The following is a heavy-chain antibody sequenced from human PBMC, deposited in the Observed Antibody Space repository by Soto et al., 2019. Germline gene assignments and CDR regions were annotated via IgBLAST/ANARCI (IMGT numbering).Heavy chain of an antibody. D-gene: IGHD2-8*01. V-gene: IGHV3-21*01. CDR3: FIDYCSDGVCYPSY. CDR2: ISSSSSYI. Sequence: GGALRLSCAASGFTFSSYSMNLVRQAPGKGLEWVSSISSSSSYIYYADSVKGRFTISRDNAKNSLYLQMNSLRAEDTAVYYCFIDYCSDGVCYPSYWGQGTLVPGSA. CDR1: GFTFSSYS. J-gene: IGHJ1*01.